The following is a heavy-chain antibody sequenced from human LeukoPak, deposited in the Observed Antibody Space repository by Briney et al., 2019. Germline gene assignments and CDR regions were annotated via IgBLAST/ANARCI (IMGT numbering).Heavy chain of an antibody. V-gene: IGHV4-59*01. CDR3: ARDLELERNRWNYFES. Sequence: PSETLSLTCTVSVGSISSFFWSWIRQPPGKGLEWLGCIDYSGSTQYNPSLKSRVTISVDTSKQQFSLKLSSVTAADTAVYYCARDLELERNRWNYFESWGQGTLVTVS. J-gene: IGHJ4*02. CDR1: VGSISSFF. CDR2: IDYSGST. D-gene: IGHD1-1*01.